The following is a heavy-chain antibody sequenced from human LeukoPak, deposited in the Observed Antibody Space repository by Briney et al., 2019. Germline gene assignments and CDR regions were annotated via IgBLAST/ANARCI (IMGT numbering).Heavy chain of an antibody. CDR1: GYTFTSFG. Sequence: GASVKVSCKASGYTFTSFGISWVRQAPGQGLEWMGWISPYTGNTNYAQNLQGRVTMTTNTSTSTAYMELRSLRSDDTAVYYCAGVASSSLTGYYPYFDYWGQGTLVTVSS. J-gene: IGHJ4*02. CDR3: AGVASSSLTGYYPYFDY. D-gene: IGHD3-9*01. CDR2: ISPYTGNT. V-gene: IGHV1-18*01.